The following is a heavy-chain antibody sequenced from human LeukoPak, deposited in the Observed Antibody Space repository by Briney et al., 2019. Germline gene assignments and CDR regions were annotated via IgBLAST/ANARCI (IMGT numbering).Heavy chain of an antibody. D-gene: IGHD2-2*01. Sequence: GGSLRLSCAASGFTFGNAWMSWVRQAPGKGLEWVGRIKSKTDGGTTDYAAPVKGRFTISRDDSKNTLYLQMNSLKTEDTAMYYCTTDPVVPAARGFDYWGQGTLVTVSS. CDR2: IKSKTDGGTT. CDR3: TTDPVVPAARGFDY. CDR1: GFTFGNAW. J-gene: IGHJ4*02. V-gene: IGHV3-15*01.